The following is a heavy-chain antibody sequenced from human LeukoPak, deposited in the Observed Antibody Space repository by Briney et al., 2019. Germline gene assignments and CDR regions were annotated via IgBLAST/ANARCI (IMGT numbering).Heavy chain of an antibody. CDR1: GYTLTSYG. CDR3: ARVGYCSSTSCLDFDY. J-gene: IGHJ4*02. Sequence: GASVKVSCKASGYTLTSYGISWVRQAPGQGLEWMGWISAYNGNTNYAQKLQGRVTMTTDTSTSTAYMELRSLRSDDTAVYYCARVGYCSSTSCLDFDYWGQGTLVTVSS. V-gene: IGHV1-18*01. D-gene: IGHD2-2*01. CDR2: ISAYNGNT.